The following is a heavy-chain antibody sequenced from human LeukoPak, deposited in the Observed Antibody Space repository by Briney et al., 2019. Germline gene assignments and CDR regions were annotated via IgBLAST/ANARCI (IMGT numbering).Heavy chain of an antibody. CDR3: SRHIVGARTFFDY. D-gene: IGHD1-26*01. CDR1: GFTFGDYA. Sequence: PGRSLRLSCTASGFTFGDYAVSWVRQAPGKGLERVGFITSKTYGATTDYAASVKGRFTISRDDSKSIAYLQMNSLKSEDRAVYYCSRHIVGARTFFDYWGQGALVTVSS. J-gene: IGHJ4*02. V-gene: IGHV3-49*04. CDR2: ITSKTYGATT.